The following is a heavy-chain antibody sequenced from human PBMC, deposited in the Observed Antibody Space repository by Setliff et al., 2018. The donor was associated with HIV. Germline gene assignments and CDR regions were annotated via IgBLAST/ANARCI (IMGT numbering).Heavy chain of an antibody. CDR1: GYAFTSYY. D-gene: IGHD2-15*01. Sequence: ASVKVSCKASGYAFTSYYMHWVRQAPGQGLEWMGIINPSGGSTSYAQKFQGRVTMTRDTSTSTVYMELSSLRSEDTAVYYCARAGVVVAATSYYYGMDVWGQGTTVTVSS. V-gene: IGHV1-46*01. CDR2: INPSGGST. J-gene: IGHJ6*02. CDR3: ARAGVVVAATSYYYGMDV.